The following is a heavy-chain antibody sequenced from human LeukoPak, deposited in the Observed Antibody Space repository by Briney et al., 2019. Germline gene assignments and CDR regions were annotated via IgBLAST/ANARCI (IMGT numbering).Heavy chain of an antibody. Sequence: GGSLRLSCAASGFTFDDYAMHWVRQAPGKGLEWVSGISWNSGSIGYADSVKGRFTISRDNAKNSLYLQMISLRAEDTALYYCAKARGGYFDYWGQGTLVTVSS. D-gene: IGHD3-16*01. CDR1: GFTFDDYA. J-gene: IGHJ4*02. V-gene: IGHV3-9*01. CDR3: AKARGGYFDY. CDR2: ISWNSGSI.